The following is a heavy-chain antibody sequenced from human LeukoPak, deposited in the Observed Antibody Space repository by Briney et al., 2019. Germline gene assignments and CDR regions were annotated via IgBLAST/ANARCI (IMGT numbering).Heavy chain of an antibody. D-gene: IGHD2-2*01. J-gene: IGHJ6*03. V-gene: IGHV1-2*02. CDR3: ARAASTGYYYMDV. Sequence: ASVKVSCKASGYTFTGYYMHWVRQAPGQGLEWMGWINPDSGGTNYAQKFQGRVTMTRDTSISTAYMELSRLRSDDTAVYYCARAASTGYYYMDVWGKGTTVTVSS. CDR1: GYTFTGYY. CDR2: INPDSGGT.